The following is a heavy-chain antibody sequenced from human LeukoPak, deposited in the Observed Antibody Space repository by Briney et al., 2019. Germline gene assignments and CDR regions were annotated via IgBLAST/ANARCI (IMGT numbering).Heavy chain of an antibody. D-gene: IGHD4-17*01. CDR2: IYYSGST. CDR3: ARYGDYAFWFDP. Sequence: SETLSLTCTVSGGSVSSGSYYWSWIRQPPGKGLEWIGYIYYSGSTNYNPSLKSRVTISVDTSKNQFSLKLSSVTAADTAVYYCARYGDYAFWFDPWGQGTLVTVSS. V-gene: IGHV4-61*01. J-gene: IGHJ5*02. CDR1: GGSVSSGSYY.